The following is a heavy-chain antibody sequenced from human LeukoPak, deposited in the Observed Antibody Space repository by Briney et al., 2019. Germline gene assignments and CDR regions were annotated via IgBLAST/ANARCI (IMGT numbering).Heavy chain of an antibody. CDR3: ARVKISIVGASSAASYYYYYMDV. CDR2: IYYSGGT. J-gene: IGHJ6*03. Sequence: SETLSLTCTASGGSISSYYWSWIRQPPGKGLEWIGYIYYSGGTNYNPSLKSRVTISVDASKNQFSLKLSTVTASDTAMYYCARVKISIVGASSAASYYYYYMDVWGKGNTVTVSS. CDR1: GGSISSYY. D-gene: IGHD1-26*01. V-gene: IGHV4-59*01.